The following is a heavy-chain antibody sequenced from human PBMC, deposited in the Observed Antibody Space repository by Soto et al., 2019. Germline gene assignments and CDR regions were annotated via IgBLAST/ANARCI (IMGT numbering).Heavy chain of an antibody. Sequence: ASVKVSCKASGYTFTGYYMHWVRQAPGQGLEWMGWINPNSGGTNYAQKFQGRVTMTRDTSISTAYMELSRLRSDDTAVYYCARDPPHLYHGAGATFDYWGQGTLVTVSS. V-gene: IGHV1-2*02. CDR2: INPNSGGT. D-gene: IGHD1-26*01. CDR3: ARDPPHLYHGAGATFDY. J-gene: IGHJ4*02. CDR1: GYTFTGYY.